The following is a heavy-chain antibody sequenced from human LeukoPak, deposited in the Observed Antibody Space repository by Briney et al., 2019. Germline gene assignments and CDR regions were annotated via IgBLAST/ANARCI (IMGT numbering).Heavy chain of an antibody. V-gene: IGHV4-61*02. Sequence: PSETLSLTCTVSGGSISSGSYYWSWIRQPAGKGLEWIGRIYTSGSTNYNPSLKSRVTISVDTSKNQFSLKLSSVTAADTAVYYCARACWFHGLYCSSDQGFDYWGQGTLVTVSS. CDR3: ARACWFHGLYCSSDQGFDY. D-gene: IGHD2-2*01. J-gene: IGHJ4*02. CDR2: IYTSGST. CDR1: GGSISSGSYY.